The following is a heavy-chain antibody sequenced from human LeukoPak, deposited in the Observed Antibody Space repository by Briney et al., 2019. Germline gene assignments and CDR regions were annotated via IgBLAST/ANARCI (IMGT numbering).Heavy chain of an antibody. CDR1: GFTFDDYA. V-gene: IGHV3-9*01. J-gene: IGHJ3*02. D-gene: IGHD6-19*01. CDR3: AKDHSANIAVAGTNDAFDI. Sequence: GGSLRLSCAASGFTFDDYAMHWVRQAPGKGLEWVSGISWNSGSIGYADSVKGRFTISRDNAKNSLYLQMNSLRAEDTALYYCAKDHSANIAVAGTNDAFDIWGQGTMVTVSS. CDR2: ISWNSGSI.